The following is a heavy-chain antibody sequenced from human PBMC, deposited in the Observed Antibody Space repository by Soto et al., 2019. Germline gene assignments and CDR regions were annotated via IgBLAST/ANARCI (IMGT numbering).Heavy chain of an antibody. J-gene: IGHJ3*02. CDR2: IIPIFGTT. Sequence: SVKVSCKASGGTFSSYAISWVRQAPGQGLGWMGGIIPIFGTTNYAQKFQDRVTITADESTSAAYMELSSLRSEDTAVYYCARGGYCSTTSCYTVGEESFDIWGQGTMVTVSS. V-gene: IGHV1-69*13. D-gene: IGHD2-2*02. CDR3: ARGGYCSTTSCYTVGEESFDI. CDR1: GGTFSSYA.